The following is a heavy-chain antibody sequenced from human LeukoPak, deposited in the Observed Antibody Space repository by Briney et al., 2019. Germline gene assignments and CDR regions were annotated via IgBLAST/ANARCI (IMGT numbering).Heavy chain of an antibody. D-gene: IGHD1-14*01. CDR2: INPNSGGT. Sequence: GASVKFSCKASGYTFTGYYMHWVRQAPGQGLEWMGWINPNSGGTNYAQKFQGRVTMTRDTSISTAYMELSRLRSDDTAVYYRAREPGSGWFDPWGQGTLVTVSS. CDR1: GYTFTGYY. V-gene: IGHV1-2*02. CDR3: AREPGSGWFDP. J-gene: IGHJ5*02.